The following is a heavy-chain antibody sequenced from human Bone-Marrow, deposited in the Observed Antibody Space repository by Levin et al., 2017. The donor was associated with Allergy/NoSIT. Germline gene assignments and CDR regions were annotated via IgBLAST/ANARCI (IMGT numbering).Heavy chain of an antibody. D-gene: IGHD6-25*01. J-gene: IGHJ5*02. CDR1: GYTFIDYY. CDR2: INPNSGGT. V-gene: IGHV1-2*02. CDR3: ASLSGWYNH. Sequence: EASVKVSCKASGYTFIDYYIHWVRQAPGQGLEWMGWINPNSGGTEYAQKFQDRVTLARDTSISTVYLYMSSLRSDDTAMYYCASLSGWYNHWGQGSLVTVSS.